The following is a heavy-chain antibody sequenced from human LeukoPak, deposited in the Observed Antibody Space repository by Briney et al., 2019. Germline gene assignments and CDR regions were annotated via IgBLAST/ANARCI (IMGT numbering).Heavy chain of an antibody. CDR3: ARSRMDTAMVANDAFDI. J-gene: IGHJ3*02. CDR1: GYTFTGYY. V-gene: IGHV1-2*06. D-gene: IGHD5-18*01. Sequence: ASVKVSCKASGYTFTGYYMHWVRQAPGQGLEGMGRINPNSGGTNYAQKFQGRVTMTRDTSISTAYMELSRLRSDDTAVYYCARSRMDTAMVANDAFDIWGQGTMVTVSS. CDR2: INPNSGGT.